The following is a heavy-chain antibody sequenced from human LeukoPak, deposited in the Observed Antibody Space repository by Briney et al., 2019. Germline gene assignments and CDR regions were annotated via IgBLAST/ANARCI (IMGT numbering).Heavy chain of an antibody. CDR1: GYTFTGYY. J-gene: IGHJ4*02. V-gene: IGHV1-2*02. D-gene: IGHD3-9*01. CDR3: ARAYDILTGYYIHDY. CDR2: INPNSGGT. Sequence: ASVTVSCKASGYTFTGYYMHWVRQAPGQGLEWMGWINPNSGGTNYAQKFQGRVTMTRDTSISTAYMELSRLRSDDTAVYYCARAYDILTGYYIHDYWGQGTLVTVSS.